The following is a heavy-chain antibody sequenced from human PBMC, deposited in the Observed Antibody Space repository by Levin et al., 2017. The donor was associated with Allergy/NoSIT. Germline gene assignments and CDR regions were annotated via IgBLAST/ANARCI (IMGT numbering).Heavy chain of an antibody. Sequence: GGSLRLSCAASGFTFSSYAMSWVRQAPGKGLEWVSAISGSGGSTYYADSVKGRFTISRDNPKNTLYLQMNSLRVEDTAVYYCATNYTDLNGCSGDSCHDWYFHLWGRGTLVTVSS. CDR1: GFTFSSYA. CDR2: ISGSGGST. V-gene: IGHV3-23*01. CDR3: ATNYTDLNGCSGDSCHDWYFHL. D-gene: IGHD2-15*01. J-gene: IGHJ2*01.